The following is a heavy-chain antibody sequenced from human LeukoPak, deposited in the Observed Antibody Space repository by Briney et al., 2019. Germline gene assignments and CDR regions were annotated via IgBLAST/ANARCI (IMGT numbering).Heavy chain of an antibody. Sequence: GGSLRLSCTASGFTFGDYAMSWFRQAPGKGLEWVGFIRSKAYGGTTEYAAPVKGRFTISRDDSKSIAYLQMNSLKTEDTAVYYCTRAGHIVVVTASWFDPWGQGTLVTVSS. V-gene: IGHV3-49*03. CDR1: GFTFGDYA. CDR2: IRSKAYGGTT. D-gene: IGHD2-21*02. J-gene: IGHJ5*02. CDR3: TRAGHIVVVTASWFDP.